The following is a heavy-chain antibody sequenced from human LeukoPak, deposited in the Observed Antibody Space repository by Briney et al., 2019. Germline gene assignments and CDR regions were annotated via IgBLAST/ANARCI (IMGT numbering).Heavy chain of an antibody. Sequence: SETLSLTCAVYGGSFSGYYWSWIRQPPGKGLEWIGEINHSGSTNYNPSLKSRVTMSVDTSKNQFSLKLSSVAAADTAVYYCARETLPAAIRFSVLWGQGTLVTVS. J-gene: IGHJ4*02. D-gene: IGHD2-2*02. CDR2: INHSGST. CDR1: GGSFSGYY. V-gene: IGHV4-34*01. CDR3: ARETLPAAIRFSVL.